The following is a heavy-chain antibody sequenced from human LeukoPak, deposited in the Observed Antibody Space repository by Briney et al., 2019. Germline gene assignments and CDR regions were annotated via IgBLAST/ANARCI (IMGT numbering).Heavy chain of an antibody. Sequence: GGSLRLSCAASGFTFSNYWMHWVRQAPGKGLVWVPRINSDGSTITYADSVKGRFTISRDNAKNTLYLQMNSLRAEDTAVYYCARVTVSSSEVIFDYWGQGSLVTVSS. D-gene: IGHD1-20*01. J-gene: IGHJ4*02. CDR1: GFTFSNYW. CDR3: ARVTVSSSEVIFDY. CDR2: INSDGSTI. V-gene: IGHV3-74*01.